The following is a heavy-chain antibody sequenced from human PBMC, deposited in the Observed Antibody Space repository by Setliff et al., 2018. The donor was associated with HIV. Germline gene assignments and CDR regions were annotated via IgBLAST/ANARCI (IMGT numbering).Heavy chain of an antibody. CDR3: ARDDTVVRGHIDY. Sequence: KPSETLSLTCTVSGCSLNTGTYYWSWIRQPAGKGLEWIAHIYITEDTDYNPSRKSPGTMSVETSKNQFSLNLRSVTAADTAVYYCARDDTVVRGHIDYWGQGTLVTVSS. D-gene: IGHD3-10*01. V-gene: IGHV4-61*10. CDR2: IYITEDT. J-gene: IGHJ4*02. CDR1: GCSLNTGTYY.